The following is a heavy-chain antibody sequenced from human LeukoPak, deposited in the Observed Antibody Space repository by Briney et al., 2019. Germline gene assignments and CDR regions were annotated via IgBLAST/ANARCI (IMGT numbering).Heavy chain of an antibody. CDR3: ARGAGVRETYYYFYMDV. D-gene: IGHD6-19*01. V-gene: IGHV3-53*05. J-gene: IGHJ6*03. CDR2: IYSGGAI. Sequence: GGSLRLSCAASGFSVSSNYMTWVRQAPGRGLQWVSSIYSGGAIFYADTVEGRFTISRDNSKNTLYLQMNSLRVEDMAVYFCARGAGVRETYYYFYMDVWGKGTAVSVSS. CDR1: GFSVSSNY.